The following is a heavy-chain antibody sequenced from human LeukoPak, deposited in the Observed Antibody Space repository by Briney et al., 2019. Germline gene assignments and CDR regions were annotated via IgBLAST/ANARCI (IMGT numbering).Heavy chain of an antibody. D-gene: IGHD6-6*01. J-gene: IGHJ4*02. Sequence: GGSLRLSCAASGFTFSSYSMNWVRQAPGKGLEWDSSISSSSSYIYYADSVKGRFTISRDNAKNSLYLQMNSLRAEDTAVYYCARDPPGSSPPLDYWGQGTLVTVSS. V-gene: IGHV3-21*01. CDR2: ISSSSSYI. CDR3: ARDPPGSSPPLDY. CDR1: GFTFSSYS.